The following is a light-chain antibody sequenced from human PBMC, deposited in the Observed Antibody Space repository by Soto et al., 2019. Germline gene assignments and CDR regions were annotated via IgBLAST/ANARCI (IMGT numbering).Light chain of an antibody. J-gene: IGLJ2*01. Sequence: QSVLTQPPSVSAAPGQKVTISCSGSSSNIGNNYVSWYQQLPGTAPKLLIYDNNKRPSGIPDRFSGSKSGTSATLGITGLQTGDEADYYCGMWDSNLSDARVVFGGGTKLTVL. V-gene: IGLV1-51*01. CDR1: SSNIGNNY. CDR2: DNN. CDR3: GMWDSNLSDARVV.